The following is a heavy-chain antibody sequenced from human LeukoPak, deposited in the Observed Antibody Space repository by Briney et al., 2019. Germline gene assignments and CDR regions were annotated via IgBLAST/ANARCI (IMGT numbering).Heavy chain of an antibody. CDR3: ARLGVPGKVVVPAEDY. CDR2: IYHSGST. Sequence: PSETLSLTCAVSGYSISSGYYWGWIRQPPGKGLEWIGSIYHSGSTYYNPSLKSRVTISVDTSKNQFSLKLSSVTAADTAVYYCARLGVPGKVVVPAEDYWGQGTLFTVSS. D-gene: IGHD2-2*01. CDR1: GYSISSGYY. V-gene: IGHV4-38-2*01. J-gene: IGHJ4*02.